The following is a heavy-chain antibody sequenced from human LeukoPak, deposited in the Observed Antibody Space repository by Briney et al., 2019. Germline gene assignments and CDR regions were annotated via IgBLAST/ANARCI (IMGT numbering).Heavy chain of an antibody. CDR2: ISENGEST. J-gene: IGHJ4*02. CDR1: GFTFNIYA. V-gene: IGHV3-23*01. D-gene: IGHD4-17*01. Sequence: GGSLRLSCAASGFTFNIYAMSWVRQAPGKGLEWVSSISENGESTYYADSVKGRFTISRDNSRNTLYLQMNSLRAEDTAVYYCASYFHYGDYASLWYWGQGTLVTVSS. CDR3: ASYFHYGDYASLWY.